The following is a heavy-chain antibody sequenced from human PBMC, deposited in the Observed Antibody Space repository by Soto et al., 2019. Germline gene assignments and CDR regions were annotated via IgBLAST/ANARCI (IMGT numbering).Heavy chain of an antibody. D-gene: IGHD2-15*01. J-gene: IGHJ1*01. Sequence: GSLRLSCAASGFTFSSYAMSWVRQAPGKGLEWVSAISGSGGSTYYADSVKGRFTISRDNSKNTLYLQMNSLRAEDTAVYYCAKDQPCSGGSCYSYSEYFQHWGQGTLVTVSS. CDR2: ISGSGGST. CDR3: AKDQPCSGGSCYSYSEYFQH. CDR1: GFTFSSYA. V-gene: IGHV3-23*01.